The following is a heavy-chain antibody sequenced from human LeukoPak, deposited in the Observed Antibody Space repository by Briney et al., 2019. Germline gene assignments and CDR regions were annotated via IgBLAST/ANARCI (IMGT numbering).Heavy chain of an antibody. D-gene: IGHD2-21*02. CDR2: ISSSGRTI. CDR3: ARDGLLGYCDY. V-gene: IGHV3-11*01. J-gene: IGHJ4*02. Sequence: GGSLRLSCAASGFTLRDYYMSWIRQAPGKGLEWVSYISSSGRTIYYADSVKGRFTIYRDNAKNSLYLQMNSLRAEDTAVYYCARDGLLGYCDYWGQGTLVTVSS. CDR1: GFTLRDYY.